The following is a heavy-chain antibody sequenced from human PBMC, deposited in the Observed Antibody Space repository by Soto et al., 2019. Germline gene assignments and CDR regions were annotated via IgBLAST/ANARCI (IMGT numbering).Heavy chain of an antibody. V-gene: IGHV1-69*04. CDR2: IIPILGIA. CDR3: ARDRDHDAFDI. D-gene: IGHD2-21*01. CDR1: GGTFGSYA. J-gene: IGHJ3*02. Sequence: ASVKVSCKASGGTFGSYAISWVRQAPGQGLEWMGRIIPILGIANYAQKFQGRVTITADKSTSTAYMELSSLRSEDTAVYYCARDRDHDAFDIWGQGTMVTVSS.